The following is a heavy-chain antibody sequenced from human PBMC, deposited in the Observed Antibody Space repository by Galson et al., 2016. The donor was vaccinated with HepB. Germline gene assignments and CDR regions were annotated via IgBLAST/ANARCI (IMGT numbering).Heavy chain of an antibody. CDR1: GFSLSNTGMR. V-gene: IGHV2-70*04. CDR2: IDWDDYK. D-gene: IGHD6-13*01. J-gene: IGHJ3*02. Sequence: PALVKPTQTLTLTCSFSGFSLSNTGMRVNWIRQSPGKAPEWLARIDWDDYKVYRESLEARLTISKDTPKNQVVLTMTNMDPADSGTYYCVRIGAAGLAFDIWGPGTKVTVSS. CDR3: VRIGAAGLAFDI.